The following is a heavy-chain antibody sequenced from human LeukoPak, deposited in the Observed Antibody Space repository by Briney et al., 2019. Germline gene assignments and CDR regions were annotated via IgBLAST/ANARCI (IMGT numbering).Heavy chain of an antibody. V-gene: IGHV3-30*02. CDR2: IRYDGSNK. CDR1: GFTFSSYG. Sequence: GGSLRLSCAASGFTFSSYGMHWVRQAPDKGLEWVAFIRYDGSNKYYADSVKGRFTISRDNAKNTLYLQMNSLRAEDTAVYYCAENSDSSGYYTLWGQGTLVTVSS. D-gene: IGHD3-22*01. CDR3: AENSDSSGYYTL. J-gene: IGHJ4*02.